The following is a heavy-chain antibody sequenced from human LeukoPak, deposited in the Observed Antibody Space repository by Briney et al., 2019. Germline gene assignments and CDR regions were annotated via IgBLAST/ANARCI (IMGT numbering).Heavy chain of an antibody. D-gene: IGHD6-13*01. CDR2: IYSSGST. Sequence: SETLSLTCTVSGDSISSFHWSWIRQPAGKGLEWIGRIYSSGSTNYSPSLKSRVTMSVDTSKNQFSLKLSSVTAADTAVYYCARDVVAAAGSFDYWGQGTQVTVSS. V-gene: IGHV4-4*07. CDR3: ARDVVAAAGSFDY. CDR1: GDSISSFH. J-gene: IGHJ4*02.